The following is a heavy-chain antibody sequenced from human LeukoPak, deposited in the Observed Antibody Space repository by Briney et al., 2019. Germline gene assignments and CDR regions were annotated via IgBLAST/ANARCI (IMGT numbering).Heavy chain of an antibody. V-gene: IGHV4-59*08. J-gene: IGHJ4*02. CDR3: ARGARAGYNLEPFDY. CDR2: IYYSGST. CDR1: GGSMSSYY. D-gene: IGHD5-24*01. Sequence: SETLSLTCTVSGGSMSSYYWSWIRQPPGQGLEWIGYIYYSGSTKYNPSLKSRVTISVDTSKDQFSLKLSSVTAADTAVYYCARGARAGYNLEPFDYWGQGTLVTVSS.